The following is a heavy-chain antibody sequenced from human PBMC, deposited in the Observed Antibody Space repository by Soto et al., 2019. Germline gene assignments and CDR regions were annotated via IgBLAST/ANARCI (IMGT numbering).Heavy chain of an antibody. V-gene: IGHV1-18*01. D-gene: IGHD1-26*01. CDR3: ARNRIKWTYVQNNYYKYGMDV. J-gene: IGHJ6*02. CDR1: GYTFTSYG. CDR2: ISPYDGDT. Sequence: QVQLVQSGAEVKKPGASLRVSCKASGYTFTSYGITWVRQAPGQGLEWVRWISPYDGDTHQGQTLQGRFTITTDTSTRTAHMELRSLRSDDTAVSYCARNRIKWTYVQNNYYKYGMDVWCQGTTVTVSS.